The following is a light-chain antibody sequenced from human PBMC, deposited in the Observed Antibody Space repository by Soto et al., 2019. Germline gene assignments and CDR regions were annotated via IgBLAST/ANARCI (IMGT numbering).Light chain of an antibody. J-gene: IGLJ1*01. CDR3: CSYAGSSTPLI. Sequence: QSVLTQPASVSGPPGQSITISCTGISSDVGSYNLVSWYQQHPGKAPKLMIYEVSKRPSGVSNRFPGSKSGNTASLTISGLQAEDEADYYCCSYAGSSTPLIFGTGTKSPS. V-gene: IGLV2-23*02. CDR1: SSDVGSYNL. CDR2: EVS.